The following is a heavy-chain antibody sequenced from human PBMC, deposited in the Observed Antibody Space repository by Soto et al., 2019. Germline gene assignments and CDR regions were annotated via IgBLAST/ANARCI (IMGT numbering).Heavy chain of an antibody. D-gene: IGHD3-3*01. CDR1: GFTFISSA. J-gene: IGHJ6*02. V-gene: IGHV1-58*01. Sequence: SVKVSCKASGFTFISSAVQWVRQARGQRLEWIGWIVVGSGNTNYAQKFQERVTITRDMSTSTAYMELSSLRSEDTAVYYCAAGITYYDFWSGSHLDYYYYGMDVWGQGTTVTVSS. CDR3: AAGITYYDFWSGSHLDYYYYGMDV. CDR2: IVVGSGNT.